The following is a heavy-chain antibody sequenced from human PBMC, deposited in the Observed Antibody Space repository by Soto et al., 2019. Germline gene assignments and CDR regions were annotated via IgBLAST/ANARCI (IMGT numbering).Heavy chain of an antibody. D-gene: IGHD3-3*01. CDR1: GFTFSSYS. V-gene: IGHV3-23*01. Sequence: VGSLRLSCAASGFTFSSYSMTWVRQAPGKGLEWVAHITASGENTYYADSVRGRFTISRDTSRNTLYLQMNSLRAEDTALYYCAKCMKAHCNYDANNIWAQRTTVPVSS. CDR3: AKCMKAHCNYDANNI. CDR2: ITASGENT. J-gene: IGHJ3*02.